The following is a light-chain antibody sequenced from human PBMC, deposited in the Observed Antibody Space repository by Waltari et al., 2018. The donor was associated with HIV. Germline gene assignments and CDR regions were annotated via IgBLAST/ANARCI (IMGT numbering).Light chain of an antibody. J-gene: IGLJ1*01. Sequence: QSALTQPASVSGSPGQSITISCTGTSSDVGGYNYVSWYQQHPGKAPKFMIYEVSNRPAGVSNRFAGSKSGNTASLTTSGRQAEDEADYYCSSYTSSSTLVFGTGTKVTVL. CDR3: SSYTSSSTLV. V-gene: IGLV2-14*01. CDR2: EVS. CDR1: SSDVGGYNY.